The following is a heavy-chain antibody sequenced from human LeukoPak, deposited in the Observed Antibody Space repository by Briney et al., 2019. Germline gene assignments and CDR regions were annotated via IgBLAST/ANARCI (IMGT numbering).Heavy chain of an antibody. CDR1: GFTLSSNY. CDR2: IYSGGST. CDR3: ARDLGSSGSDAFDI. V-gene: IGHV3-53*01. D-gene: IGHD3-22*01. J-gene: IGHJ3*02. Sequence: GGSLRLSCAASGFTLSSNYMSWVRQAPGKGLEWVSVIYSGGSTYYADSVKGRFTISRDNSKNTLYLHMNSLRAEDTAVYYCARDLGSSGSDAFDIWGQGTMVTVSS.